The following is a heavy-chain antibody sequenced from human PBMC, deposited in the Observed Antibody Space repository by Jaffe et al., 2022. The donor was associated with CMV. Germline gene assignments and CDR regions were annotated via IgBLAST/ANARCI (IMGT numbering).Heavy chain of an antibody. V-gene: IGHV3-73*01. J-gene: IGHJ4*02. Sequence: EVQLVESGGGLVQPGGSLKLSCAASGFTFSDSTMHWVRQASGKGLEWVGRIRSKANNYATAYAASVKGRFTFSRDDSQNTAWLQMNSLKTEDTAVYYCTRSTTTVTTAYRKDFDYWGQGTLVTVSS. D-gene: IGHD4-4*01. CDR3: TRSTTTVTTAYRKDFDY. CDR2: IRSKANNYAT. CDR1: GFTFSDST.